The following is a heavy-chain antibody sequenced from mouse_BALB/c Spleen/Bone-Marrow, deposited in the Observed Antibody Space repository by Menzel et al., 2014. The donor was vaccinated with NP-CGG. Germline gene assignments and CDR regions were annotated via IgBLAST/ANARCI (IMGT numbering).Heavy chain of an antibody. CDR3: ARRYRYDYFDY. J-gene: IGHJ2*01. CDR2: ISSGSSTI. CDR1: GFTFSSFG. Sequence: SGGGLVQPGGSRKLSCAASGFTFSSFGMHWVRQAPEKGLEWVAYISSGSSTIYYADTVKGRFTISRDNPKNTLFLEMTSLRSEDTAKYYCARRYRYDYFDYWGQGTTLTVSS. D-gene: IGHD2-14*01. V-gene: IGHV5-17*02.